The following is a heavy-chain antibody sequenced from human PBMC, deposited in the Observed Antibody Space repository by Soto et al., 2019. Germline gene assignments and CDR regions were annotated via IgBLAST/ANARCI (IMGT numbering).Heavy chain of an antibody. Sequence: QVQLVQSGAEVEKPGASVMVSCRASGYTFTSHYMHWVRQAPGQGLEWMGMIDPSGGATTYAQKFQGRVTLTRDTSTTTVYMELSSLSPADTAVYSCSRGLWQWLFDYWGQGTLVTVSS. CDR3: SRGLWQWLFDY. CDR1: GYTFTSHY. V-gene: IGHV1-46*03. J-gene: IGHJ4*02. D-gene: IGHD6-19*01. CDR2: IDPSGGAT.